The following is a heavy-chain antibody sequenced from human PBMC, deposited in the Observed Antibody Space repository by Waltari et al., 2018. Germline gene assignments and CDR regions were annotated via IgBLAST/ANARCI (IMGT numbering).Heavy chain of an antibody. J-gene: IGHJ3*01. CDR1: GYSFSNYW. V-gene: IGHV5-51*01. D-gene: IGHD6-19*01. CDR3: ARQAAGASLDF. CDR2: INPADSDT. Sequence: EVQVVQSGAEVRQPGESLRISCKASGYSFSNYWIGWVRQMPGRGLEWMGIINPADSDTRYSPSFQGQVSMSVDKSINTAYLQWSSLKASDSAMYYCARQAAGASLDFWGQGTMVIASS.